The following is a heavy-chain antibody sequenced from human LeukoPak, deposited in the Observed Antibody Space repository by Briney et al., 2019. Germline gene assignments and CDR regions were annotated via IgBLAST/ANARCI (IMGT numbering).Heavy chain of an antibody. D-gene: IGHD1-26*01. CDR1: GFNFSTYA. J-gene: IGHJ5*02. Sequence: PGRSLRLSCAASGFNFSTYAMTWVRQVPGQGLEWVSGLSARGATTFYADSVKGRFTISRDNFKNTVSLQMNRLRADDTAVYYCARGGVGATLDWFAPWGQGTLVTVSS. CDR2: LSARGATT. V-gene: IGHV3-23*01. CDR3: ARGGVGATLDWFAP.